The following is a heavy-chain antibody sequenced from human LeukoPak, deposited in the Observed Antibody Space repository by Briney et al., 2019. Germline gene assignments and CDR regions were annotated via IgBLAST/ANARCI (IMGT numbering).Heavy chain of an antibody. J-gene: IGHJ4*02. D-gene: IGHD3-9*01. CDR2: IDWDSSHI. Sequence: GGSLRLSCAASGFTFSTSAMNWVRQVPGKGLEWVSSIDWDSSHIYYAASVKGRFAISRDNGRNSVYLQMNSLRAEDTAVYYCARDPLRYLRRGHYDYWGQGTLVAVSS. V-gene: IGHV3-21*01. CDR1: GFTFSTSA. CDR3: ARDPLRYLRRGHYDY.